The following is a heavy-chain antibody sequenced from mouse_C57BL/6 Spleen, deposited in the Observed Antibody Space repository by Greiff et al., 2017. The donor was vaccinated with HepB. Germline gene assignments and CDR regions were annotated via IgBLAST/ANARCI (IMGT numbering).Heavy chain of an antibody. D-gene: IGHD4-1*01. V-gene: IGHV1-22*01. J-gene: IGHJ2*01. Sequence: EVQLQQSGPELVKPGASVKMSYKASGYTFTDYNMHWVKQRHGKSLEWIGYINPNNGGTSYNQKFKGKATLTVNKSSSTAYMELRSLTSEDSAVYYCARLELGRGGDYFDYWGQGTTLTVSS. CDR2: INPNNGGT. CDR3: ARLELGRGGDYFDY. CDR1: GYTFTDYN.